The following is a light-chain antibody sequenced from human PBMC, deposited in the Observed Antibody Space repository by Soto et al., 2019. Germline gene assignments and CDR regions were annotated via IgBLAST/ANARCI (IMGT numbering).Light chain of an antibody. Sequence: DIQMTQSPSSVSASVGDRVTIACRASQGIANWVVWYQQKPGKAPKLLIYAASSLQSGVPSRFSDSGYGTEFILTISSLQPEDFATYYCQQANSFPITFGGGTKVEIK. V-gene: IGKV1D-12*01. CDR2: AAS. J-gene: IGKJ4*01. CDR1: QGIANW. CDR3: QQANSFPIT.